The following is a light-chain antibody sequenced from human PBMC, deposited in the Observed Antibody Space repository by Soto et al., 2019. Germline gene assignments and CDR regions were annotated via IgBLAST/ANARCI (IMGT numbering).Light chain of an antibody. CDR2: EVS. V-gene: IGLV2-14*01. J-gene: IGLJ6*01. Sequence: QYALTQPASVSGSPGQSITISCTGTSSDVGGYNYGSWYQHHPGKAPKFMIYEVSHRPAGVSTRFSDSVYGNPASLTISGLQAEDEAEYYCISSTSSGTHVFGSGTKLTVL. CDR1: SSDVGGYNY. CDR3: ISSTSSGTHV.